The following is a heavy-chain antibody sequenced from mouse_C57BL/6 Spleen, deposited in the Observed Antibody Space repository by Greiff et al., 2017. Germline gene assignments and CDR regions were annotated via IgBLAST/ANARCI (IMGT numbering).Heavy chain of an antibody. CDR1: GYAFSSYW. CDR3: ARAAYGNPYFDY. J-gene: IGHJ2*01. D-gene: IGHD2-1*01. CDR2: IYPGDGDT. Sequence: VQLQQSGAELVKPGASVKISCKASGYAFSSYWMNWVKQRPGKGLEWIGQIYPGDGDTNYNGKFKGKATLTADKSSSTAYMQLSSLTSEDSAVYVCARAAYGNPYFDYWGQGTTLTVSS. V-gene: IGHV1-80*01.